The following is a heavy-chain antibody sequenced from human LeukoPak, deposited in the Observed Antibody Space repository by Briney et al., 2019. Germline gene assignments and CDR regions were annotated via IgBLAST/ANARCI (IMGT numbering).Heavy chain of an antibody. Sequence: PSETLSLTCTVSGGSISSSSYYWGWIRQPPGKGLEWIGSIYYSGSTYYNPSLKSRVTISVDTSKNQFSLKLSSVTAADTAAYYCALKVSSHFDYWGQGTLVTVSS. CDR1: GGSISSSSYY. V-gene: IGHV4-39*01. CDR2: IYYSGST. D-gene: IGHD2-15*01. J-gene: IGHJ4*02. CDR3: ALKVSSHFDY.